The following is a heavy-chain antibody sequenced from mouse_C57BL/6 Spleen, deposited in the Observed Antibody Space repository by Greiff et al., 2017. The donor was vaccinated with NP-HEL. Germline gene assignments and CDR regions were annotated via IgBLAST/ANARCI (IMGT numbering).Heavy chain of an antibody. J-gene: IGHJ1*03. CDR3: ARANYGSERYFDV. V-gene: IGHV5-17*01. CDR2: ISSGSSTI. Sequence: DVKLVESGGGLVKPGGSLKLSCAASGFTFSDYGMHWVRQAPEKGLEWVAYISSGSSTIYYADTVKGRFTISRDNAKNTLFLQMTSLRSEDTAMYYCARANYGSERYFDVWGTGTTVTVSS. CDR1: GFTFSDYG. D-gene: IGHD1-1*01.